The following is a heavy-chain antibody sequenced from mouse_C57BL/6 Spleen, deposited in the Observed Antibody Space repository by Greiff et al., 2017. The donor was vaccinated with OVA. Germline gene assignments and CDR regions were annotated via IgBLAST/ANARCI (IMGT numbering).Heavy chain of an antibody. CDR1: GYTFTSYW. J-gene: IGHJ4*01. V-gene: IGHV1-59*01. CDR3: ASLISTVDYYYAMDY. D-gene: IGHD1-1*01. Sequence: VQLQQPGAELVRPGTSVKLSCKASGYTFTSYWMHWVKQRPGQGLEWIGVIDPSDSYTNYNQKFKGKATLTVDTSSSTAYMQLSSLTSEDSAVYYCASLISTVDYYYAMDYWGQGTSVTVSS. CDR2: IDPSDSYT.